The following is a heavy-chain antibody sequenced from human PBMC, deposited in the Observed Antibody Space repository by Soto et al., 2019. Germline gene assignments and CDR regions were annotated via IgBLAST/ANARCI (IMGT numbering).Heavy chain of an antibody. CDR2: VFYDGDT. V-gene: IGHV4-59*01. CDR3: ARRGVYRYRSTDPFDI. D-gene: IGHD3-16*02. Sequence: QVQLQESGPGPLKPSETLSLTCTVSTVSISDYWWSWIRQSPGKGLEWIGDVFYDGDTNYNPSLKSRVTISVEASKNQFSLKLRSVTTSDTAVYYCARRGVYRYRSTDPFDIWGQGTTVIVSS. CDR1: TVSISDYW. J-gene: IGHJ3*02.